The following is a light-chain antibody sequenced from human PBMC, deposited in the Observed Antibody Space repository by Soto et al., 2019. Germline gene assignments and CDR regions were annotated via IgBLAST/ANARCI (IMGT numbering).Light chain of an antibody. CDR1: QSVSNNY. Sequence: EVVLTQSPGTLSLSPGERATLSCRASQSVSNNYLAWYQQKPGQPTRLLIFGSSDRATGIPDRFSGSGSGTDFTLTISRLEPEDFVVYYCQQYGSSPPYTFGQGTKLEIK. V-gene: IGKV3-20*01. CDR2: GSS. CDR3: QQYGSSPPYT. J-gene: IGKJ2*01.